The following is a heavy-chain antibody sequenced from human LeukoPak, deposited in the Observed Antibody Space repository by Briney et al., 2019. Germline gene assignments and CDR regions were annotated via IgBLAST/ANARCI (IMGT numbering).Heavy chain of an antibody. V-gene: IGHV3-30*18. D-gene: IGHD6-19*01. J-gene: IGHJ4*02. CDR3: AKDFGSGCPDY. CDR2: ISYDGSNK. Sequence: GGSLRLSCAASGFTFSSYGMHWVRQAPGKGLEWVAVISYDGSNKYYADSVKGRFTISRDNSKNTLYLQMNSLRAEDTAVYYCAKDFGSGCPDYWGQGTLVTVSS. CDR1: GFTFSSYG.